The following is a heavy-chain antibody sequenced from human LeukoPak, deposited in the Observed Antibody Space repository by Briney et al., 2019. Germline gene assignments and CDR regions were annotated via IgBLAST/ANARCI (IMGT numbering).Heavy chain of an antibody. J-gene: IGHJ3*02. CDR1: GFTFSSYS. D-gene: IGHD3-22*01. Sequence: GGSLRLSCAASGFTFSSYSMNWVRQAPGKGLEWVSYISSSSSTIYYADSVKGRFTISRDNAKNSLYLQMNSLRAEDTAVYYCARDSSGYLTSAAPDAFDIWGQGTMVTVSS. CDR3: ARDSSGYLTSAAPDAFDI. V-gene: IGHV3-48*04. CDR2: ISSSSSTI.